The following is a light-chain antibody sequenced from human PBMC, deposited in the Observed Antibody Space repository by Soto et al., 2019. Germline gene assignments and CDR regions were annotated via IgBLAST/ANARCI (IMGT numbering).Light chain of an antibody. J-gene: IGKJ5*01. Sequence: EIVLTQSPGTLSLSPGERATLSCRASQSVSSSYLAWYQQKSGQAPRLLIYGASSRATGIPDRFSGSGSGTDFTLTISRLEPEDFAVYYCQQYGRSPPITFGQGTRLEI. CDR2: GAS. CDR1: QSVSSSY. V-gene: IGKV3-20*01. CDR3: QQYGRSPPIT.